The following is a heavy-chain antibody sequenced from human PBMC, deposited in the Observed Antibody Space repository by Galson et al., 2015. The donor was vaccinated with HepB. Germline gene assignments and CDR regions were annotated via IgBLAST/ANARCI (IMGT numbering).Heavy chain of an antibody. D-gene: IGHD4-17*01. J-gene: IGHJ3*02. CDR1: GFTVSSNY. CDR3: ATLSTVTTGPYAFDI. CDR2: IYSGGST. Sequence: SLRLSCAASGFTVSSNYMSWVRQAPGKGLEWVSVIYSGGSTYYADSVKGRFTISRDNSKNTLYLQMNSLRAEDTAVYYCATLSTVTTGPYAFDIWGQGTMVTVSS. V-gene: IGHV3-53*01.